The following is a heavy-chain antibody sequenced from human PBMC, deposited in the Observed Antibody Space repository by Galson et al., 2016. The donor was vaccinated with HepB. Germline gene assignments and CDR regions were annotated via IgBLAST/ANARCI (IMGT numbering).Heavy chain of an antibody. D-gene: IGHD4-17*01. CDR2: INQDGSEK. CDR1: GFTFGNYA. Sequence: SLRLSCAASGFTFGNYAMSWVRQAPGKGLEWVANINQDGSEKSYMDSVKGRFTISRDNAKNSLYLQMNSLRAEDTAVYYCAKNFGDYVGDTFDMWGQGTMVTVSS. CDR3: AKNFGDYVGDTFDM. V-gene: IGHV3-7*01. J-gene: IGHJ3*02.